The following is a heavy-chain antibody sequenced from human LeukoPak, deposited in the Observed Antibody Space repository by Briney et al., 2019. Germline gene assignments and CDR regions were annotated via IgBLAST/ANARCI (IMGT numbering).Heavy chain of an antibody. Sequence: GESLKISCKGSGYSFTSYWIGWVRQMPGKGLEWMGIIYPGDSDTRYSPSFQGQVTISADKSISTAYLQWSSLEASDTAMYYCATAGGYCSSTSCYAAEYFQHWGQGTLVTVSS. CDR3: ATAGGYCSSTSCYAAEYFQH. J-gene: IGHJ1*01. V-gene: IGHV5-51*01. CDR2: IYPGDSDT. D-gene: IGHD2-2*01. CDR1: GYSFTSYW.